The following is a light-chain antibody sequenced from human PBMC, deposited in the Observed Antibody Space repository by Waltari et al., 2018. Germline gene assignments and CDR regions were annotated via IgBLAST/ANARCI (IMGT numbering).Light chain of an antibody. CDR1: QSISSW. CDR3: QHYASALT. V-gene: IGKV1-5*03. CDR2: EAS. J-gene: IGKJ4*01. Sequence: DIQMTQSPSTLSASVGDRVTITCRASQSISSWLAWYQQKPGRAPKLLIYEASTLDSGVPSRFSGSGSGTEFTLTISSLQPDDFATYYCQHYASALTFGGGNKVEVK.